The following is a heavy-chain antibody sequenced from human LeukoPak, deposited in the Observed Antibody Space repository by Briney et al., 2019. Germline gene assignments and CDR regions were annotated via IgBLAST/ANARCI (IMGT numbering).Heavy chain of an antibody. CDR1: GFTFSSYW. D-gene: IGHD6-13*01. CDR2: IRQDGGEK. Sequence: GGSLRLSCAVSGFTFSSYWMNWVRQAPGKGLEWVASIRQDGGEKSYVDSVKGRFTISRDNTKSSLYLQMSSLRAEDTAVYYCARDGTAAGLYFDLWGQGTLVTGSS. J-gene: IGHJ4*01. CDR3: ARDGTAAGLYFDL. V-gene: IGHV3-7*01.